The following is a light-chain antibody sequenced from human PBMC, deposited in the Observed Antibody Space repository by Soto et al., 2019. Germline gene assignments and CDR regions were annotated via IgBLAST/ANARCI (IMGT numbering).Light chain of an antibody. CDR1: NIGSES. V-gene: IGLV3-21*02. J-gene: IGLJ1*01. CDR3: QVWSSSTDLYV. CDR2: DDS. Sequence: SYALRQPPSVSVAPGHTSRITCGGNNIGSESVHWYQQRPGQAPVLVVYDDSDRPSGIPERFSGSNSANTATLTISRVEAGDEADYYCQVWSSSTDLYVFGSGTKVTVL.